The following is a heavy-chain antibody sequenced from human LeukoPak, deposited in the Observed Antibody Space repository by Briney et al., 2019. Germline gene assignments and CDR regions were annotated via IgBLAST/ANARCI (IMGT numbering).Heavy chain of an antibody. J-gene: IGHJ3*02. D-gene: IGHD6-13*01. CDR2: IYYSGST. V-gene: IGHV4-59*08. CDR1: GGSISSYY. CDR3: ARHSSSLDAFDI. Sequence: SETLSLTCTVSGGSISSYYSSWIREPPGGGREWVGYIYYSGSTTYNPSLKSRVTISVDTSKNQFSLKLSSVTAADPAVYYCARHSSSLDAFDIWGQGTMVTVSS.